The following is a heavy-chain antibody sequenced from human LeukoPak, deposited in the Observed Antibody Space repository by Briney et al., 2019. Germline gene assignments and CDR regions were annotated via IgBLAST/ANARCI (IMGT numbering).Heavy chain of an antibody. D-gene: IGHD3-22*01. CDR2: IYDSGST. Sequence: SETLSLTCTVSGGSISSYYWSWIRQPPGKGLEWIGNIYDSGSTNYNPSLKSRVTISVDTSRNQCSLKLSSMTAAVTAVYYCARQSISGSSLSYFDYWGQGTLVNVSS. CDR3: ARQSISGSSLSYFDY. J-gene: IGHJ4*02. CDR1: GGSISSYY. V-gene: IGHV4-59*08.